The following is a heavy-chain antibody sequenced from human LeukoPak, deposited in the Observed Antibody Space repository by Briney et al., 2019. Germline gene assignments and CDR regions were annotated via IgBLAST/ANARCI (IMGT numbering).Heavy chain of an antibody. CDR1: GGSFSGYY. Sequence: SETLSLTCAVYGGSFSGYYWSWIRQPPGKGLERIGEINHSGSTNYNPTLKSRVTISVDTSKNQFSLKLSSVTAADTAVYYCARGHPNCSSTSCWFDPWGQGTLVTVSS. V-gene: IGHV4-34*01. D-gene: IGHD2-2*01. CDR2: INHSGST. CDR3: ARGHPNCSSTSCWFDP. J-gene: IGHJ5*02.